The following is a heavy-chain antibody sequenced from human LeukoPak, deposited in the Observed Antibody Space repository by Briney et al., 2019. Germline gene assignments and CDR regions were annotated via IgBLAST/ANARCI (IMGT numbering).Heavy chain of an antibody. D-gene: IGHD2-2*01. CDR3: ARVLRSYCSSTSCYLRGYYYGMDV. CDR2: INHSGST. V-gene: IGHV4-34*01. CDR1: GGSFSGYY. J-gene: IGHJ6*02. Sequence: PSETLSLTCAVYGGSFSGYYWSWIRQPPVKGLEWIWEINHSGSTNYNPSLKRRVTISVDMSKNKFYLKLSSVTAADTAVYYCARVLRSYCSSTSCYLRGYYYGMDVWGQGTTVTVSS.